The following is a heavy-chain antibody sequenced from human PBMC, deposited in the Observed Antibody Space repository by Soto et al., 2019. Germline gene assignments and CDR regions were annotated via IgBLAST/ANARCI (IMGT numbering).Heavy chain of an antibody. Sequence: ASVKVSCKASGGTFSSYAISWVRQAPGQGLEWMGGIIPIFGTANYAQKFQGRVTITADESTSTAYMELSSLRSEDTAVYYCARDSRLGELSYYYYSDMDVWGKGTTVTVSS. J-gene: IGHJ6*03. CDR1: GGTFSSYA. CDR3: ARDSRLGELSYYYYSDMDV. CDR2: IIPIFGTA. D-gene: IGHD3-16*01. V-gene: IGHV1-69*13.